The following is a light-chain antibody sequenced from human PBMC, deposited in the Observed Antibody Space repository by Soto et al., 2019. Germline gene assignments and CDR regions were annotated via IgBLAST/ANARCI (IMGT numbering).Light chain of an antibody. Sequence: NFMLTQPHSVSEPPGKTVTISCTRSGGSIASNYVRLYQQRPGSAPTTVIYEGSQRPFGVPDRFSGSIDSSSNSASLTISGLRTEDEADYYCQSYDRFTVVFGGGTKLTVL. J-gene: IGLJ2*01. CDR3: QSYDRFTVV. V-gene: IGLV6-57*04. CDR2: EGS. CDR1: GGSIASNY.